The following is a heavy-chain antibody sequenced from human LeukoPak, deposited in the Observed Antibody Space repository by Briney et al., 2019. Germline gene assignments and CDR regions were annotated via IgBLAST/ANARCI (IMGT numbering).Heavy chain of an antibody. CDR2: ISGSGGST. CDR3: AKDGITYYDFWRGYSTRYYFDY. J-gene: IGHJ4*02. V-gene: IGHV3-23*01. D-gene: IGHD3-3*01. Sequence: GGSLRLSCAASGFTFSSYAMSWVRQAPGKGLEWVSAISGSGGSTYYADSVKGRFTISRANSKNTLYLQMNSLRAEDTAVYYCAKDGITYYDFWRGYSTRYYFDYWGQGTLVTVSS. CDR1: GFTFSSYA.